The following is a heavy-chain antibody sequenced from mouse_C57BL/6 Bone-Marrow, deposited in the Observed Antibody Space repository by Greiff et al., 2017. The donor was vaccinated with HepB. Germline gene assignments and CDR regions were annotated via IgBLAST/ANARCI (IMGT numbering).Heavy chain of an antibody. CDR2: INPYNGGT. V-gene: IGHV1-19*01. D-gene: IGHD1-1*01. Sequence: EVQLQQSGPVLVKPGASVKMSCKASGYTFTDYYMNWVKQSHGKSLEWIGVINPYNGGTSYNQKFKGKATLTVDKSSSTAYMELNSLTSEDSAVYYCARYDYGSRGGFAYWGQGTLVTVSA. CDR3: ARYDYGSRGGFAY. J-gene: IGHJ3*01. CDR1: GYTFTDYY.